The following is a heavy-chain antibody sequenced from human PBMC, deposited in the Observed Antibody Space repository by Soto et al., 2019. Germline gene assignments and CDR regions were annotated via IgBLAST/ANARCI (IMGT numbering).Heavy chain of an antibody. CDR2: IYYSGST. J-gene: IGHJ2*01. V-gene: IGHV4-59*08. CDR1: GGSISSYY. D-gene: IGHD3-16*02. CDR3: ARHALGELSFTLYWYFDL. Sequence: SETLSLTCTVSGGSISSYYWSWIRQPPGKGLEWIGYIYYSGSTNYNPSLKSRVTILVDTSKNQFSLKLSSVTAADTAVYYCARHALGELSFTLYWYFDLWGRGTLVTVSS.